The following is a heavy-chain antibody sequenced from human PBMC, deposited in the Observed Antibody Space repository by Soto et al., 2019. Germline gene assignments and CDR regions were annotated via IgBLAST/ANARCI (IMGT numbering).Heavy chain of an antibody. Sequence: ASVKVSCKASGYTFTSYGISWVRQAPGQGLEWMGWISAYNGNTNYAQKLQGRVTMTTDTSTSTAYMELRSLRSDDTAVYYCARAVDSGAWYLGIDYLGQGTLVTVSS. J-gene: IGHJ4*02. D-gene: IGHD6-19*01. CDR2: ISAYNGNT. V-gene: IGHV1-18*01. CDR3: ARAVDSGAWYLGIDY. CDR1: GYTFTSYG.